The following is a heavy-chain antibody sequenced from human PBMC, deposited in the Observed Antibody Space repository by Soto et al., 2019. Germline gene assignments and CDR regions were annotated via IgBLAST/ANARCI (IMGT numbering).Heavy chain of an antibody. V-gene: IGHV3-53*01. J-gene: IGHJ5*02. CDR2: IYTGDTP. CDR3: TRDLMDVVPPADDWFDR. Sequence: GGSLRLSCAASRFTVGSSYVSWVRQAPGKGLEWVSVIYTGDTPYYADSVKGRFTISRDNSKNTLYLQMNSLRVEDTAVYYCTRDLMDVVPPADDWFDRWDQGILGTASS. D-gene: IGHD2-2*01. CDR1: RFTVGSSY.